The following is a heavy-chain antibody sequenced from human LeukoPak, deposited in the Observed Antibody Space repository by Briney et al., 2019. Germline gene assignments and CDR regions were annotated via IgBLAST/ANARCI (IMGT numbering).Heavy chain of an antibody. D-gene: IGHD3-22*01. CDR2: ISSSSSYI. V-gene: IGHV3-21*01. CDR3: ATPPFYYDSSEGDY. CDR1: GFTFSSYS. Sequence: GGSLRLSCAASGFTFSSYSMNRVRQAPGKGLEWVSSISSSSSYIYYADSVKGRFTISRDNAKNSLYLQMNSLRAEDTAVYYCATPPFYYDSSEGDYWGQGTLVTVSS. J-gene: IGHJ4*02.